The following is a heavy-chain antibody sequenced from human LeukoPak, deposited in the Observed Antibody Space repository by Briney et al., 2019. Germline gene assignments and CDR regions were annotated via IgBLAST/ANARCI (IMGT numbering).Heavy chain of an antibody. CDR1: GGSISSYY. Sequence: PSETLSLTCTVSGGSISSYYWSWIRQPPGKGLEWIGYIYYSGSTNYNPSLKSRVTISVDTSKNQFSLKLSSVTAADTAVYYCASHHFQRGYSGYRDYGDYGYYFDCWGQGTLVTVSS. CDR3: ASHHFQRGYSGYRDYGDYGYYFDC. CDR2: IYYSGST. J-gene: IGHJ4*02. V-gene: IGHV4-59*01. D-gene: IGHD5-12*01.